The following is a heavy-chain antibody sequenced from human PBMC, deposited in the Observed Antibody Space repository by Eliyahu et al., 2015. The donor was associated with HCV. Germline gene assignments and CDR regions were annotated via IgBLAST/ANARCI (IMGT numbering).Heavy chain of an antibody. D-gene: IGHD3-9*01. CDR2: TYYRSKWYN. CDR3: ARDLTARQRYFDSLRSDAFDI. J-gene: IGHJ3*02. Sequence: QVQLQQSGPGLVKPSQTLSLTCAISGDSVSSXSAAWNWIRQSPSRGLEWLGRTYYRSKWYNDYAVSVKSRMTINPDTSENQFSLQLSSVTPEDTAVYYCARDLTARQRYFDSLRSDAFDIWGQGTMVTVSP. CDR1: GDSVSSXSAA. V-gene: IGHV6-1*01.